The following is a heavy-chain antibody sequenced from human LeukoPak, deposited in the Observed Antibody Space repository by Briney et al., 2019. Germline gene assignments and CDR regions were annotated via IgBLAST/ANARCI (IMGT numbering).Heavy chain of an antibody. V-gene: IGHV1-2*02. J-gene: IGHJ5*02. CDR2: INPNSGGT. D-gene: IGHD3-22*01. CDR1: GYTFTGYY. CDR3: AGAVMSYDSSVSWFDP. Sequence: ASVKVSCKASGYTFTGYYMHWVRQAPGQGLEGMGWINPNSGGTNYAQKFQGRVTMTRDTSISIAYMELSRLRSDDTAVYYCAGAVMSYDSSVSWFDPWGQGTLVTVSS.